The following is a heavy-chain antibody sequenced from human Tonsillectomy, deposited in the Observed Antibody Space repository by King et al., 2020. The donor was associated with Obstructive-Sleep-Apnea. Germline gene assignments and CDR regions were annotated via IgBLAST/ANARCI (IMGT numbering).Heavy chain of an antibody. CDR3: ARGGFPGGWLLLGLDGFDI. CDR2: ISYDGSNK. J-gene: IGHJ3*02. Sequence: VQLVESGGGVVQPGRSLRLSCAASGFTFSIYAMHWVRQAPGKGLEWVAVISYDGSNKYYADSVKGRFTISRDTSKNTLYLQINSLRAEDTAVYYCARGGFPGGWLLLGLDGFDIWGQGTRVTVSS. D-gene: IGHD3-9*01. V-gene: IGHV3-30-3*01. CDR1: GFTFSIYA.